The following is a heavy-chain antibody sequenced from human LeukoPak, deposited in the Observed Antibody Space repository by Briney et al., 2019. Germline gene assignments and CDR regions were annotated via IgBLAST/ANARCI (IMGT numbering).Heavy chain of an antibody. CDR1: GGSISSYY. V-gene: IGHV4-59*01. D-gene: IGHD2-2*02. Sequence: SETLSLTCTVSGGSISSYYWSWIRQPPGKGLEWIGYIYYSGSTNYNPSLKSRVTISVDTSKNQFSPKLSSVTAADTAVYYCARVYCSSTSCYIDYWGQGTLVTVSS. J-gene: IGHJ4*02. CDR3: ARVYCSSTSCYIDY. CDR2: IYYSGST.